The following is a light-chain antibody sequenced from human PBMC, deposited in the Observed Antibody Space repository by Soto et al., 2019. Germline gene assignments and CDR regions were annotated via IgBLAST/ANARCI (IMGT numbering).Light chain of an antibody. J-gene: IGKJ3*01. Sequence: DIQMTQSPSTLSASVGDRVTITCRASQSISSWLAWYQQKPGKAPKLLIYKASSLESGVPSRFSGSGSGTEFTLTISSLQSDDFATYCCQQSFTFGPGTKVDIK. CDR2: KAS. CDR3: QQSFT. CDR1: QSISSW. V-gene: IGKV1-5*03.